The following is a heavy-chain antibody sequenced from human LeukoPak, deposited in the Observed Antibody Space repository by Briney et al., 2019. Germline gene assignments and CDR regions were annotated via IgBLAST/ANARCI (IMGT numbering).Heavy chain of an antibody. CDR2: IRGNNDNT. D-gene: IGHD5-12*01. J-gene: IGHJ4*02. Sequence: DSVKVSCKTSGYIFNTYGISWVRQAPGQGLEWMAWIRGNNDNTKYAQKFEGRVTLTTDTSTSTAYMELRGLTSDDMAVYYCVRDSAYSPDYWGQGSLVTVSP. V-gene: IGHV1-18*03. CDR3: VRDSAYSPDY. CDR1: GYIFNTYG.